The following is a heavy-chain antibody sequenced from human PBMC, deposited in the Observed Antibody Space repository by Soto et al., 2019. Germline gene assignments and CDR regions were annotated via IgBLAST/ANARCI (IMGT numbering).Heavy chain of an antibody. V-gene: IGHV1-3*01. D-gene: IGHD2-15*01. CDR2: INAGNGNT. Sequence: ASVKVSCKDSGYTFTSYAMHWVRQAPGQRLEWMGWINAGNGNTKYSQKFQGRVTITRDTSASTAYMELSSLRSEDTAVYYCARDLGYALPDYWGQGTLVTVSS. CDR3: ARDLGYALPDY. J-gene: IGHJ4*02. CDR1: GYTFTSYA.